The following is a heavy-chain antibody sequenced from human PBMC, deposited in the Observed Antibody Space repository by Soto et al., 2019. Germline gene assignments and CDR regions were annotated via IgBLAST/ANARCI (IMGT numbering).Heavy chain of an antibody. CDR2: ISSNGGST. CDR1: GFTFSSYA. J-gene: IGHJ4*02. Sequence: PGGSLRLSCSASGFTFSSYAMHCVRQAPGKGLEYVSAISSNGGSTYYADSVKGRFTISRDNSKNMLYLQMSSLRAEDTAVYYCVKGLWGAARPYYFDYWGQGTLVTVSS. CDR3: VKGLWGAARPYYFDY. V-gene: IGHV3-64D*06. D-gene: IGHD6-6*01.